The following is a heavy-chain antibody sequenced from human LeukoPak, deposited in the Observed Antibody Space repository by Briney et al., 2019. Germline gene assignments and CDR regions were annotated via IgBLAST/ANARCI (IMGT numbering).Heavy chain of an antibody. D-gene: IGHD3-3*01. Sequence: GGSLRLSCAASGFTFSSYGMHWVRQAPGKGLEWVAVIWYDGSNKYYADSVKGRCTISRDNSKNTLYLQMNSLRAEDTAVYYCAKESGYERDFDYWGQGTLVTVSS. CDR3: AKESGYERDFDY. CDR1: GFTFSSYG. J-gene: IGHJ4*02. CDR2: IWYDGSNK. V-gene: IGHV3-33*06.